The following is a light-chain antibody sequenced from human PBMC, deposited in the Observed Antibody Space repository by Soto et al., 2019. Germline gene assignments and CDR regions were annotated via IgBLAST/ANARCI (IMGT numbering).Light chain of an antibody. CDR3: QQYNSYPVT. J-gene: IGKJ2*01. V-gene: IGKV1-5*01. Sequence: DIQMTQSPSTLSASVGDRVTITCRASQSISSWLAWYQQKPGKAPKLLIYDASSLESGVPSRFSGSGSGTEFPLPISSLQPDDFATYYCQQYNSYPVTFGQGTKLEIK. CDR2: DAS. CDR1: QSISSW.